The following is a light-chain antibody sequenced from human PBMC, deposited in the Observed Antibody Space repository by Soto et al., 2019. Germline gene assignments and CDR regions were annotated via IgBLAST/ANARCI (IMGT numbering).Light chain of an antibody. CDR3: QQRSNWSQIT. CDR1: QSVSKY. V-gene: IGKV3-11*01. J-gene: IGKJ4*01. Sequence: EIVLTQSPATLSLSPGERATLSCRASQSVSKYLAWYQQKPGQAPRLLIHDASNRATGIPARFSGSGSGTDFTLTISSLEHEDFGVYYCQQRSNWSQITFGGGTKVEIK. CDR2: DAS.